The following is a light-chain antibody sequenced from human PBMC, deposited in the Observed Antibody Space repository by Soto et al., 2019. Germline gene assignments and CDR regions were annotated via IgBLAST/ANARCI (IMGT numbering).Light chain of an antibody. CDR2: GAS. V-gene: IGKV3-20*01. CDR3: QQYGSLPWT. J-gene: IGKJ1*01. CDR1: QSVSSSY. Sequence: EIVLTQSPATLSLSPGERATVSCRASQSVSSSYLAWYQQKPGQAPRLLIYGASSRATGIPDRFSGSGSGTDFTLTISRLEPEDFAVYYCQQYGSLPWTFGQGTKVDIK.